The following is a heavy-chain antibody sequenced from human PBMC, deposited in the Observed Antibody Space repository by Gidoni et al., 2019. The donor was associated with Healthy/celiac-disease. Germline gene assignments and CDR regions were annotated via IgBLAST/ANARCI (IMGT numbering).Heavy chain of an antibody. D-gene: IGHD3-3*01. J-gene: IGHJ6*02. Sequence: QVQLQQSGPGLVKPSQTLSLTCAISGDSVSSNSAAWNWIRQSPSRGLEWLGRTYYRSKWYNDYAVSVKSRITINPDTSKNQFSLQLNSVTPEDTAVYYCARASTKTGQYDFWSGYYRDYYYYYGMDVWGQGTTVTVSS. CDR2: TYYRSKWYN. CDR1: GDSVSSNSAA. CDR3: ARASTKTGQYDFWSGYYRDYYYYYGMDV. V-gene: IGHV6-1*01.